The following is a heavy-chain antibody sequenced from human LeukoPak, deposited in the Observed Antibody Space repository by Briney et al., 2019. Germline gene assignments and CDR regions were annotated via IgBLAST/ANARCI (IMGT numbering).Heavy chain of an antibody. V-gene: IGHV4-39*01. Sequence: SETLSLTCTVSGGSISSSSYYWGWIRQPPGKGLGWIGSIYYSGSTYYNPSLKSRVTISVDTSKNQFSLKLSSVTAADTAVYYCARPAIVVSGWDAFDIWGQGTMVTVSS. D-gene: IGHD3-22*01. CDR3: ARPAIVVSGWDAFDI. J-gene: IGHJ3*02. CDR2: IYYSGST. CDR1: GGSISSSSYY.